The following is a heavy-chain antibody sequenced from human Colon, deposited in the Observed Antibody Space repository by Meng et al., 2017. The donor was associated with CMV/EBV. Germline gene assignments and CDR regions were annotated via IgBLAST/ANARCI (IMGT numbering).Heavy chain of an antibody. CDR1: GFTFSRYE. J-gene: IGHJ6*02. V-gene: IGHV3-48*03. Sequence: GESLKISCAASGFTFSRYEMNWVRQAPGKGLEWISYISSRGDTIYYADSVKGRFTISRDNANNSLLLQMQSLRADDTATYYCVRDDGGTSSWLYFHYGMDVWGRGTAVTVSS. CDR2: ISSRGDTI. CDR3: VRDDGGTSSWLYFHYGMDV. D-gene: IGHD6-13*01.